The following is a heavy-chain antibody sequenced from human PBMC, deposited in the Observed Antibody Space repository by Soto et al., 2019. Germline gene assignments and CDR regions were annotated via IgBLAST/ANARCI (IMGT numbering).Heavy chain of an antibody. V-gene: IGHV1-2*04. J-gene: IGHJ5*02. D-gene: IGHD2-15*01. CDR1: GYTLAGYY. CDR2: INPNSGGT. Sequence: ASVKVSCKDSGYTLAGYYMRWVRQDTGQGLEWMGWINPNSGGTNYAQKFQGWVTMTRDTSISTAYMELSRLRSDDTAVYYCARATPSLYCSGGSCYQYWFDPWGQGTLVTVSS. CDR3: ARATPSLYCSGGSCYQYWFDP.